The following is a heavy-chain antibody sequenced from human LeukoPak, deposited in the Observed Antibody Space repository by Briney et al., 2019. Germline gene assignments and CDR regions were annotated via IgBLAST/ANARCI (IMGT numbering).Heavy chain of an antibody. CDR2: ISSSSSYI. Sequence: GGSLRLSCAASGFTFSGYSMDWVRQAPGKGLEWVSSISSSSSYIYYADSVKGRFTISRDNAKNSLYLQMNSLRDEDTAVYYCARETPEYDWGQGTLVTVSS. J-gene: IGHJ4*02. CDR1: GFTFSGYS. D-gene: IGHD1-14*01. V-gene: IGHV3-21*01. CDR3: ARETPEYD.